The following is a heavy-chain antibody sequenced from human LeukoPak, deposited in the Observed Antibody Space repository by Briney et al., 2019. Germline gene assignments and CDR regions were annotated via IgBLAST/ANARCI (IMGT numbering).Heavy chain of an antibody. CDR2: IKQDGSEK. Sequence: GSLRLSCAASGFTFSTYWMSWVRQAPGKGLEWVANIKQDGSEKYYVDSVKGRFTISRDNAKTSLNLQMNSLRTEDTAVYHCARLYYYESGGYPPPAAFDIWGQGTMVTVSS. CDR1: GFTFSTYW. D-gene: IGHD3-22*01. J-gene: IGHJ3*02. V-gene: IGHV3-7*01. CDR3: ARLYYYESGGYPPPAAFDI.